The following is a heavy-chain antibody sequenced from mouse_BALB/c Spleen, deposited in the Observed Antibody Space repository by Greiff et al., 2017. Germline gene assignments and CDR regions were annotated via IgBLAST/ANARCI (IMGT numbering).Heavy chain of an antibody. Sequence: EVMLVESGGGLVKPGGSLKLSCAASGFTFSSYAMSWVRQSPEKRLEWVAEISSGGSYTYYPDTVTGRFTISRDNAKNTLYLEMSSLRSEDTAMYYCAGDYDDGSWFAYWGQGTLVTVSA. J-gene: IGHJ3*01. CDR2: ISSGGSYT. CDR1: GFTFSSYA. D-gene: IGHD2-4*01. CDR3: AGDYDDGSWFAY. V-gene: IGHV5-9-4*01.